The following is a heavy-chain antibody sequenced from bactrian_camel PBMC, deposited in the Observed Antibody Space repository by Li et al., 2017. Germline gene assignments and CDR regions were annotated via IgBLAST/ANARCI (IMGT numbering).Heavy chain of an antibody. V-gene: IGHV3S9*01. CDR2: LDSDGRI. Sequence: HVQLVESGGGLVQTGGSLRLSCVVSGDTLSRRCVGWRRQAPGKSGEGIATLDSDGRIEYADSVKGRFIISRGNTMNTAYLQMDSLKSDDTAQYYCVALAWGFNYWGQGTQVTVS. CDR1: GDTLSRRC. CDR3: VALAWGFNY. J-gene: IGHJ4*01. D-gene: IGHD1*01.